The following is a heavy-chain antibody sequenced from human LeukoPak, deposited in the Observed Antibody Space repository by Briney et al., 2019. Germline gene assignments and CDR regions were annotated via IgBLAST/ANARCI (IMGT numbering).Heavy chain of an antibody. D-gene: IGHD5-18*01. CDR2: IIPIFGTA. CDR3: ARGSKGYSYVFHY. V-gene: IGHV1-69*05. CDR1: GGTFSSYA. Sequence: EASVKVSCKASGGTFSSYAISWVRQAPGQGLEWMGGIIPIFGTANYAQKFQGRVTMTRNTSISTAYMELSSLRSEDTAVYYCARGSKGYSYVFHYWGQGTLVTVSS. J-gene: IGHJ4*02.